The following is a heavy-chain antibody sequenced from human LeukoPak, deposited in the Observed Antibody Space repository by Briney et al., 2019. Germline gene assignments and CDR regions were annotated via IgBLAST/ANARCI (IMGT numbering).Heavy chain of an antibody. Sequence: SETLSLTCTVSGGSISSYYWSWIRQPPGKGLEWIGCIYYSGSTNYNPSLKSRVTISVDTSKNQFSLKLSSVTAADTAVYYCAREYGGFGELVAFDIWGQGTMVTVSS. CDR2: IYYSGST. V-gene: IGHV4-59*01. CDR1: GGSISSYY. CDR3: AREYGGFGELVAFDI. D-gene: IGHD3-10*01. J-gene: IGHJ3*02.